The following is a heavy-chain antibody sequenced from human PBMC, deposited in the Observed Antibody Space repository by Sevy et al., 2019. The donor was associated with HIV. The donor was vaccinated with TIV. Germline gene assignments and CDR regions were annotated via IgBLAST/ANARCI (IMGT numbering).Heavy chain of an antibody. CDR1: GFTFSSYA. J-gene: IGHJ4*02. CDR3: AKDPSRSQSLCSGSYYDYFDY. V-gene: IGHV3-23*01. Sequence: GGSLRLSCAASGFTFSSYAMSWVRQAPGKGLEWVSAISGSGGSTYYADSVKGRFTISRHNSKNTLYLQMNSLRAEDTAVYYCAKDPSRSQSLCSGSYYDYFDYWGQGTLVTVSS. CDR2: ISGSGGST. D-gene: IGHD1-26*01.